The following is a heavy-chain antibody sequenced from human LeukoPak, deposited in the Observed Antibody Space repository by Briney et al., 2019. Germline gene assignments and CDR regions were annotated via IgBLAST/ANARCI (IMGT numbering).Heavy chain of an antibody. J-gene: IGHJ5*02. V-gene: IGHV4-4*09. CDR1: GGSLISYY. CDR2: IHSSGYT. D-gene: IGHD1-26*01. Sequence: PSETLSLTCTVSGGSLISYYWSWIRQPPGQGLEWIAYIHSSGYTNYNPSLRSRVTISADTSKNHFSLTVTSVTAADTAVYYCAQRQGPNSGSYDYFDPWGQGTLVTVSS. CDR3: AQRQGPNSGSYDYFDP.